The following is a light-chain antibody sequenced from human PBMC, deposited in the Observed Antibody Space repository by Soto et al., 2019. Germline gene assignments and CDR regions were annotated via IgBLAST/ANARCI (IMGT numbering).Light chain of an antibody. CDR1: SSDVGGYNY. V-gene: IGLV2-14*03. J-gene: IGLJ1*01. Sequence: QSALTQPASVSWSPGQSITISCTGTSSDVGGYNYVSWYQQHPGKAPKLMIYDVTNRPSGVSDRFSGSKSGYTASLTISGLQAEDEADYYCSSYTTGSTYVFGTGTKATVL. CDR2: DVT. CDR3: SSYTTGSTYV.